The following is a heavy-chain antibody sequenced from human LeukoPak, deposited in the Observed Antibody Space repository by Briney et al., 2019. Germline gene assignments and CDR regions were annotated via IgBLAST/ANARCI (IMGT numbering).Heavy chain of an antibody. CDR2: IFHNGIT. Sequence: PSETLSLTCAASGFSISSGYFWAWIRQSPGKGLEWIGSIFHNGITYYNPSLKSRITISVDTSKNQFSLRLSSVTAADTAVYYCARRISTRRGETCSSTSCYFDYWGQGTLVTVSS. CDR3: ARRISTRRGETCSSTSCYFDY. J-gene: IGHJ4*02. D-gene: IGHD2-2*01. V-gene: IGHV4-38-2*01. CDR1: GFSISSGYF.